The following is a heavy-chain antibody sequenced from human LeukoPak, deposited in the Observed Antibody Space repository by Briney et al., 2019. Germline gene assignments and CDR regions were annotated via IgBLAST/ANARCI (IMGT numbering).Heavy chain of an antibody. CDR2: IYTSGST. V-gene: IGHV4-61*02. D-gene: IGHD4-17*01. CDR3: ARTSTVTTSFGYYYYYYMDV. J-gene: IGHJ6*03. CDR1: GGSISSGSYY. Sequence: SQTLSLTCTVSGGSISSGSYYWSWIRQPAGKGLEWIGRIYTSGSTNYNPSLKSRVTISVDTSKNQFSLKLSSVTAADTAVYYCARTSTVTTSFGYYYYYYMDVWGKGTTVTISS.